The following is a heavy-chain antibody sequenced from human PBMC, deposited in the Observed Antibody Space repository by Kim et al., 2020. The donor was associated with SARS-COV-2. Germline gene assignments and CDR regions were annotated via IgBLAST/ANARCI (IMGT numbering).Heavy chain of an antibody. CDR2: ISYDGSNK. V-gene: IGHV3-30*18. Sequence: GGSLRLSCAASGFTFSSYGMHWVRQAPGKGLEWVAVISYDGSNKYYADSVKGRFTISRDNSKNTLYLQMNSLRAEDTAVYYCAKQQLWFTTYYCDYCGQG. CDR1: GFTFSSYG. D-gene: IGHD3-10*01. J-gene: IGHJ4*02. CDR3: AKQQLWFTTYYCDY.